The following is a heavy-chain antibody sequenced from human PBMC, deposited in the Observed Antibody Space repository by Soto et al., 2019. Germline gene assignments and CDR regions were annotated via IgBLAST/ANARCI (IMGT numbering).Heavy chain of an antibody. J-gene: IGHJ4*02. CDR1: GFTFTSSA. V-gene: IGHV1-8*02. Sequence: ASVKVSCKASGFTFTSSAVQWVRQATGQGLEWMGWMNPNSGNTGYAQKFQGRVTMTRNTSISTAYMELSSLRSEDTAVYYCFLSLFDYWGQGTLVTVSS. CDR2: MNPNSGNT. CDR3: FLSLFDY.